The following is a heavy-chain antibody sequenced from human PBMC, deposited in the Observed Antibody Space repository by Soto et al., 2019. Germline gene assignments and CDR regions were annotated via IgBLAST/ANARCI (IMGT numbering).Heavy chain of an antibody. CDR3: ARGGGSSPFDD. Sequence: PGGSLRLSCAASGFTFSDHYMAWFRQTPERGLEWLAYISHRSLTIYHARSVKDRFTISRDDGTDSIYLQMNNRRVEDTAVYFCARGGGSSPFDDWGQGTVVTVSS. D-gene: IGHD6-6*01. CDR1: GFTFSDHY. V-gene: IGHV3-11*01. J-gene: IGHJ4*02. CDR2: ISHRSLTI.